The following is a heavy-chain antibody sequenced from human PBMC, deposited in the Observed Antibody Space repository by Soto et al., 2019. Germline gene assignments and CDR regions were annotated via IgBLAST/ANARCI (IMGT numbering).Heavy chain of an antibody. J-gene: IGHJ3*02. D-gene: IGHD1-20*01. CDR1: GFTLSDHY. Sequence: EVQLVESGGGLVQPGGSLRLSCAASGFTLSDHYMDWVRQAPGKGLEWVGRTRNKANSYTTEYAASVKGRFTVSRDXSXXSLYLQMNSLKTEDTAVYYCARFITGTTPTDAFDIWGQGTMVTVSS. V-gene: IGHV3-72*01. CDR2: TRNKANSYTT. CDR3: ARFITGTTPTDAFDI.